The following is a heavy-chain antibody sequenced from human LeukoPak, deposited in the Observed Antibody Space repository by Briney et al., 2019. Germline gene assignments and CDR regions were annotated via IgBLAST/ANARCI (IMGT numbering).Heavy chain of an antibody. CDR1: GFTFSSYG. Sequence: PGRSLRLSCAASGFTFSSYGLHWVGQAPGKGLEWVAVIWYDGINKYYADSVKGRFTISRDNSKNTLYLQMNSLRAEDTAVYYCAKDLYGPYYFDYWGQGTLVTVSS. J-gene: IGHJ4*02. CDR2: IWYDGINK. V-gene: IGHV3-33*06. D-gene: IGHD3-16*01. CDR3: AKDLYGPYYFDY.